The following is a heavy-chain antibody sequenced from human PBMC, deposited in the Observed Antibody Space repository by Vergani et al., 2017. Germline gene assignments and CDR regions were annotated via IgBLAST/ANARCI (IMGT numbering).Heavy chain of an antibody. CDR2: ISSNGGST. J-gene: IGHJ4*02. V-gene: IGHV3-64D*06. CDR1: GFTFSSYW. D-gene: IGHD1-26*01. CDR3: VTGVGATTFDY. Sequence: EVQLLESGGGLVQPGGSLRLSCAASGFTFSSYWMSWVRQAPGKGLEYVSAISSNGGSTYYADSVKGRFTISRDNSKNTLYLQMSSLRAEDTAVYYCVTGVGATTFDYWGQGTLVTVSS.